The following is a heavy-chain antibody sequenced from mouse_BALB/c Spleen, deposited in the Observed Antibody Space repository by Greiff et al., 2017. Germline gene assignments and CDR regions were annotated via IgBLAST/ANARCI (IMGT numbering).Heavy chain of an antibody. CDR1: GYSITSDYA. CDR2: ISYSGST. D-gene: IGHD2-3*01. Sequence: EVKLMESGPGLVKPSQSLSLTCTVTGYSITSDYAWNWIRQFPGNKLEWMGYISYSGSTSYNPSLKSRISITRDTSKNQFFLQLNSVTTEDTATYYCARWDGYEVWGAGTTVTVSS. V-gene: IGHV3-2*02. CDR3: ARWDGYEV. J-gene: IGHJ1*01.